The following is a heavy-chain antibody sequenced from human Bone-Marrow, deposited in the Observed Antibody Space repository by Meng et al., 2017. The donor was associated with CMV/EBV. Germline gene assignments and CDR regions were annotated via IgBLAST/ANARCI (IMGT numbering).Heavy chain of an antibody. V-gene: IGHV3-20*01. CDR2: INWNGGST. D-gene: IGHD1-1*01. J-gene: IGHJ2*01. CDR1: GFTFDDYG. Sequence: GESLKISCAASGFTFDDYGMSWVRPAPGKGLEWVSGINWNGGSTGYADSVKGRFTISRDNAKNSLYLQMNSLRAEDTALYHCARENCNYWYFHLWGRGTLVTVS. CDR3: ARENCNYWYFHL.